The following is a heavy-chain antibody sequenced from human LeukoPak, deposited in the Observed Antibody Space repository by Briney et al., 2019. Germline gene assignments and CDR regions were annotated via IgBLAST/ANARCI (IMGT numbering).Heavy chain of an antibody. CDR1: GFTFSNYS. CDR2: IKQDGSEK. D-gene: IGHD6-13*01. Sequence: GGSLSLSSTASGFTFSNYSMSWVRQTPEKGLDWVANIKQDGSEKVYVDSVKGRFTISRDNAQTSLYLHMNSLRAEDTAVYYCARDPYSSSWSYGMDVWGQGTTVTVSS. V-gene: IGHV3-7*05. J-gene: IGHJ6*02. CDR3: ARDPYSSSWSYGMDV.